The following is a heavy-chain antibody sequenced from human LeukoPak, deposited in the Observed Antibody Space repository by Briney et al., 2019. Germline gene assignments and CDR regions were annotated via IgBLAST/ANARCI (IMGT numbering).Heavy chain of an antibody. V-gene: IGHV4-34*01. CDR2: INHSGST. J-gene: IGHJ4*02. Sequence: SETLSLTCAVYGGSFSGYYWSWIRQPPGKGLEWIGEINHSGSTNYNPSLKSRVTISVDTSKNQFSLKLSSVTAAGMAVYYCARDGKIQRLYDSSGYYPPFDYWGQGTLVTVSS. D-gene: IGHD3-22*01. CDR1: GGSFSGYY. CDR3: ARDGKIQRLYDSSGYYPPFDY.